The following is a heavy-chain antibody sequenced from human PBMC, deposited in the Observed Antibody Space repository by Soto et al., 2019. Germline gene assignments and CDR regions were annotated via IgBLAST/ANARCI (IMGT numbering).Heavy chain of an antibody. J-gene: IGHJ5*02. CDR1: GDSITNYN. CDR2: IYYTGST. CDR3: ARDSRVPT. Sequence: XGTLSLTCTVSGDSITNYNWSWIRQPPGKGLEWVGNIYYTGSTNYNPSLKSRVTISIDTSKNQFSLRLSSVTAADTAVYYCARDSRVPTWGQGTLVTVSS. V-gene: IGHV4-59*01.